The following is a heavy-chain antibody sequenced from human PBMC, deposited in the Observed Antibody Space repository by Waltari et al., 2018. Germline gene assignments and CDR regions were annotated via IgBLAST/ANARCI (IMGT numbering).Heavy chain of an antibody. CDR1: GFTFSSYS. V-gene: IGHV3-21*01. CDR3: ARDTRQPTRLFDY. CDR2: ISSSSSYR. D-gene: IGHD3-22*01. Sequence: EVQLVESGGGLVKPGGSLRLSCAASGFTFSSYSMNWVRQAPGKGLEWVSSISSSSSYRYYADSLKGRFTTSRDNAKNSLYLQMNSLRAEDTAVYYCARDTRQPTRLFDYWGQGTLVTVSS. J-gene: IGHJ4*02.